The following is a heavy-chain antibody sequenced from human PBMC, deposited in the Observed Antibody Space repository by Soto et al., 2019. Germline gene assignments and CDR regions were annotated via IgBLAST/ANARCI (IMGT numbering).Heavy chain of an antibody. V-gene: IGHV2-26*01. J-gene: IGHJ4*02. D-gene: IGHD1-26*01. CDR3: ARALREGLPIYYFDS. CDR2: IFWNDER. Sequence: QVTLKESGPVLVKPTETLTLTCTVSGFSLSKARMGVSWIRQPPGKALEWLAHIFWNDERSYNTSLKSRLTISRDTYKSQGVLTMTNVDPVDTGTYFCARALREGLPIYYFDSWGQGTLVTVSS. CDR1: GFSLSKARMG.